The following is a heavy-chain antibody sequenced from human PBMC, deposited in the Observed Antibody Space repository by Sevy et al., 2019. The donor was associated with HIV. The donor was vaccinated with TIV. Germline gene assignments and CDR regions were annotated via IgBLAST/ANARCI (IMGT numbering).Heavy chain of an antibody. D-gene: IGHD3-22*01. CDR1: GGSISSGGYY. CDR2: IYYSGST. CDR3: ARVGGYDSSCYSISVEAFDI. J-gene: IGHJ3*02. Sequence: TLSLTCTVSGGSISSGGYYWSWIRQHPGKGLEWIGYIYYSGSTYYNPCLKSRVTISVDTSKNQFSLKLSSVTAADTAVYYCARVGGYDSSCYSISVEAFDIWGQGTMVTVSS. V-gene: IGHV4-31*03.